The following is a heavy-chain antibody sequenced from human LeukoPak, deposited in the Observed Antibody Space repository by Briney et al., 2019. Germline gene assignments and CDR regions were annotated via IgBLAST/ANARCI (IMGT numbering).Heavy chain of an antibody. D-gene: IGHD5-18*01. J-gene: IGHJ3*02. CDR2: IYYSGST. CDR1: GGSISSSSYY. V-gene: IGHV4-61*05. CDR3: ARSGYKYGADAFDI. Sequence: PSETLSLTCTVSGGSISSSSYYWGWIRQPPGTGLEWIGYIYYSGSTNYDPSLKSRVTMSVDTSKNRFSLRLSSVTAADTAMYYCARSGYKYGADAFDIWGQGTMVTVSS.